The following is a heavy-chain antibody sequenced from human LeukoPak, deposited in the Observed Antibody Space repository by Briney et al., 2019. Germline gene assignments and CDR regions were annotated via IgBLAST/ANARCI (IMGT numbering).Heavy chain of an antibody. D-gene: IGHD6-19*01. CDR2: ISGSGGST. J-gene: IGHJ4*02. V-gene: IGHV3-23*01. Sequence: GGSLRLSCAASGFTFSSYAMSWVRQAPGKGLEWVSAISGSGGSTYYADSVKGRFTVSRDNSKNTLYLQMNSLRAEDTAVYYCAKTGYSSGWYFDYWAREPWSPSPQ. CDR3: AKTGYSSGWYFDY. CDR1: GFTFSSYA.